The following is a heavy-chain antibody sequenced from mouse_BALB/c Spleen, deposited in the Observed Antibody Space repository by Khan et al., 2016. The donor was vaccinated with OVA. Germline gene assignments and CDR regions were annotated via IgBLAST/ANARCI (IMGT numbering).Heavy chain of an antibody. Sequence: EVKLVESGGDLVQPGGSRKLSCVASGFTFSSFGMHWVRQAPEKGLEWVAYISGDRSTIYYADTVKGRFTISRDNPKNTLFLQMTTLRSEDTAMYYCARSYFYGYYFDQWGQGTTLTVSS. CDR3: ARSYFYGYYFDQ. V-gene: IGHV5-17*02. CDR2: ISGDRSTI. D-gene: IGHD1-1*01. J-gene: IGHJ2*01. CDR1: GFTFSSFG.